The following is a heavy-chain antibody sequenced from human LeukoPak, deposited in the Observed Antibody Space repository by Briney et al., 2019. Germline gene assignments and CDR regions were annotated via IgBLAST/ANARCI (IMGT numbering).Heavy chain of an antibody. V-gene: IGHV3-30*02. CDR3: AKDSRGLY. CDR1: GFTFSDYG. D-gene: IGHD3-10*01. J-gene: IGHJ4*02. CDR2: IRYDESNK. Sequence: PGGSLRLSCAASGFTFSDYGMHWVRQAPGKGLEWVAFIRYDESNKYYADSVKGRFTVSRDNSKNTLYLQMNSLRADDTAVYYCAKDSRGLYWGQGTLVTVSS.